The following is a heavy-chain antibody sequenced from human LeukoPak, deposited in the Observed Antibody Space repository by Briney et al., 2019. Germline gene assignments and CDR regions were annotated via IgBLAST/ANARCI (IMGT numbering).Heavy chain of an antibody. CDR2: ISGSGPGGNT. J-gene: IGHJ4*02. Sequence: PSETLSLTCTVSGGSISSYYWSCVRQPPGKGLEWVSGISGSGPGGNTYYGDSVKGRFTISRDNSKNTLYLQMNSLRAEDTAVYYCAKAGSIRFDYWGQGTLVTVSS. CDR3: AKAGSIRFDY. D-gene: IGHD1-26*01. CDR1: GGSISSYY. V-gene: IGHV3-23*01.